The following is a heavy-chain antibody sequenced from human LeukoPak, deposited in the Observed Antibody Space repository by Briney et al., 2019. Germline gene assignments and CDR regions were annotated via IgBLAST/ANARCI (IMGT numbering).Heavy chain of an antibody. CDR1: GFTFSSYA. CDR2: ISYDGSNK. J-gene: IGHJ4*02. Sequence: GGSLRLSCAASGFTFSSYAMHWVRQAPGKGLEWVAVISYDGSNKYYADSVKGRFTISRDNSKNTLYLQMNSLRAEDTAVYYCAKDLRRSTSCRPLDYWGQGTLVTVSS. CDR3: AKDLRRSTSCRPLDY. D-gene: IGHD2-2*01. V-gene: IGHV3-30-3*01.